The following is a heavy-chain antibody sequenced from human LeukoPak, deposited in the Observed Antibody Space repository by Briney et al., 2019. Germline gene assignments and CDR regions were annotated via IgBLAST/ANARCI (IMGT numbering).Heavy chain of an antibody. J-gene: IGHJ4*02. V-gene: IGHV1-46*01. CDR2: INPSGGST. CDR1: GYTFTSYY. D-gene: IGHD6-13*01. Sequence: ASVKVSCKASGYTFTSYYMHWVRQAPGQGLEWMGIINPSGGSTSYAQKFQGRVTMTRDTSTSIVYMELSSLRSVDTAVYYCAREEVGIVDYWGQGTLVTVSS. CDR3: AREEVGIVDY.